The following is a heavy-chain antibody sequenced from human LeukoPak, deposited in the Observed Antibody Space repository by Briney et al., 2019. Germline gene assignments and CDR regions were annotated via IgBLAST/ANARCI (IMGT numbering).Heavy chain of an antibody. J-gene: IGHJ4*02. Sequence: SVKVSCKASGGTFSSYAISWVRQAPGQGLEWMGRIIPIFGIANYAQKFQGRVTITADKSTSTAYMELSSLRSEDTAVYYCATRPSYFARVVVAAVTKGGGQGTLVTVSS. CDR2: IIPIFGIA. D-gene: IGHD2-15*01. V-gene: IGHV1-69*04. CDR3: ATRPSYFARVVVAAVTKG. CDR1: GGTFSSYA.